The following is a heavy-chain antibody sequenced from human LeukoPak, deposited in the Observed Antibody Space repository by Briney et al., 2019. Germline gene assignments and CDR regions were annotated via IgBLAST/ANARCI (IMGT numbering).Heavy chain of an antibody. CDR1: GYSFTSYW. D-gene: IGHD3-3*01. J-gene: IGHJ4*02. CDR3: ARLSGVEWTNPAYFDY. CDR2: IYPGDSDT. V-gene: IGHV5-51*01. Sequence: GESLKISCKGSGYSFTSYWIGWVRQMPGKGLEWMGIIYPGDSDTRYSLSFQGQVTISADKSISTAYLQWSSLKASDTAMYYCARLSGVEWTNPAYFDYWGQGTLVTVSS.